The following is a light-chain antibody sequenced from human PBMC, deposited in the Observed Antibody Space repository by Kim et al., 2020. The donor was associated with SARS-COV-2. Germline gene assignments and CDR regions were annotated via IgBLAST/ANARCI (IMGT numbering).Light chain of an antibody. V-gene: IGKV1-5*03. J-gene: IGKJ2*01. Sequence: SASVGDSVTITCRASQTISTWLAWYQQKPGKAPKLLIYLASTLESGVPSRFIGSGSGTEFTLTIDSLQPDDFATYYCQHYSRFPYTFGQGTKLEI. CDR3: QHYSRFPYT. CDR2: LAS. CDR1: QTISTW.